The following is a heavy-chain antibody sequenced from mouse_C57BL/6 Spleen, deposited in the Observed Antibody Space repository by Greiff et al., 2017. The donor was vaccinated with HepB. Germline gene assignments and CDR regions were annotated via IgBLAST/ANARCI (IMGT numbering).Heavy chain of an antibody. D-gene: IGHD2-4*01. J-gene: IGHJ3*01. V-gene: IGHV1-55*01. Sequence: QVQLQQPGAELVKPGASVKMSCKASGYTFTSYWITWVKQRPGQGLEWIGDIYPGSGSTNYNEKFKSKATLTVDTSSSTAYMQLSSLTSEDSAVYYWARGIIYYDYDSWFAYWGQGTLGTVAA. CDR1: GYTFTSYW. CDR3: ARGIIYYDYDSWFAY. CDR2: IYPGSGST.